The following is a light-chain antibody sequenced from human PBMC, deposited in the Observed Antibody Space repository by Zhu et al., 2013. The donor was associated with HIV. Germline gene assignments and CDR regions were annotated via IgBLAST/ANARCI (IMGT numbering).Light chain of an antibody. V-gene: IGKV3-20*01. J-gene: IGKJ2*01. CDR2: GAS. CDR3: HQYGTSVYT. Sequence: EIVLAQSPGTLSLSPGERATLSCRASQRVSSSFLAWYQQKPGQAPRLLIFGASTRATGVPDRFSGSGSGTDFTLTISRLEPEDFAVYYCHQYGTSVYTFGQGTKLEI. CDR1: QRVSSSF.